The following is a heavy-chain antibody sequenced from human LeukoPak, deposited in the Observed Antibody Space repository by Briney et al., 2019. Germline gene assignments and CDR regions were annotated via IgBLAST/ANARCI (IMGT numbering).Heavy chain of an antibody. V-gene: IGHV3-7*01. CDR3: ARDRADDYGDSDDAFDI. CDR2: IKQDGSEK. J-gene: IGHJ3*02. D-gene: IGHD4-17*01. CDR1: GFTFSSYW. Sequence: GGSLRLSCAASGFTFSSYWMSWVRQAPGKGLEWVANIKQDGSEKYYVDSVEGRFTISRDNAKNSLYLQMNSLRAEDTAVYYCARDRADDYGDSDDAFDIWGQGTMVTVSS.